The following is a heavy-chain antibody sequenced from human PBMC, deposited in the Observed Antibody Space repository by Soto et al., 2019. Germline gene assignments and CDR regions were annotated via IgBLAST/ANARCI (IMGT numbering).Heavy chain of an antibody. CDR2: IHYSGST. Sequence: PSETLSLTCTVSGGSISSSTYYWGWNRQPPGKGLEWIGSIHYSGSTYYNPYLEGRATISEDTSKNQFSLKVTSVTAADTAVYYCARFLRFPDYWGQGTPVTVSS. D-gene: IGHD2-21*01. J-gene: IGHJ4*02. CDR1: GGSISSSTYY. V-gene: IGHV4-39*01. CDR3: ARFLRFPDY.